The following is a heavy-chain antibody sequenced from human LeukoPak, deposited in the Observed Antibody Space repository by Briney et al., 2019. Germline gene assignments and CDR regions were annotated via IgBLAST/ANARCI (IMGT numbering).Heavy chain of an antibody. Sequence: GGSLRLSCAASGFTFSSCWMHWVRQAPGKGLVWVSRINGDGSSTSYADSVKGRFTISRDNAKNTLYLQMNSLRAEDTAVYYCATPPTIHGYWGQGTLVTVSS. CDR1: GFTFSSCW. J-gene: IGHJ4*02. CDR2: INGDGSST. D-gene: IGHD2-2*02. CDR3: ATPPTIHGY. V-gene: IGHV3-74*01.